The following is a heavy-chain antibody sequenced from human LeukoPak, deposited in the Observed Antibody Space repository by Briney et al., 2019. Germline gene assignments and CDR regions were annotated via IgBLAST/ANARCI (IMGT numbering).Heavy chain of an antibody. D-gene: IGHD3-9*01. V-gene: IGHV3-23*01. CDR1: GFTFSSYA. CDR3: TTFLLRYFDWLLYYFDY. J-gene: IGHJ4*02. Sequence: GGSLRLSCAASGFTFSSYAMSWVRQAPGKGLEWVSAISGSGGSTYYAAPVKGRFTISRDDSKNTLYLQMNSLKTEDTAVYYCTTFLLRYFDWLLYYFDYWGQGTLVTVSS. CDR2: ISGSGGST.